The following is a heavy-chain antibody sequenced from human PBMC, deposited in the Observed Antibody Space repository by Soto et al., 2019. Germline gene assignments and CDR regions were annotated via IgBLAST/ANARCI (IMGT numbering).Heavy chain of an antibody. CDR2: IYYSGST. D-gene: IGHD3-22*01. J-gene: IGHJ4*02. Sequence: ETLSLTCTVSGGSISSSSYYWGWIRQPPGKGLEWIGSIYYSGSTYYNPSLKSRVTISVGTSKNQFSLKLSSVTAADTAVYYCASYHDSSGSLDYWGQGTLVTVSS. CDR1: GGSISSSSYY. V-gene: IGHV4-39*01. CDR3: ASYHDSSGSLDY.